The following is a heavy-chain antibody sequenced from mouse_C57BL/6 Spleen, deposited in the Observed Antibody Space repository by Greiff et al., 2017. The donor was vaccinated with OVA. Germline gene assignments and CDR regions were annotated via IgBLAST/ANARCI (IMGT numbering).Heavy chain of an antibody. V-gene: IGHV1-74*04. J-gene: IGHJ2*01. CDR2: LHPSDSDT. CDR3: AIWYYGSSQDY. CDR1: VYTFTSSW. D-gene: IGHD1-1*01. Sequence: VQLHPPGAELVQPGASVQVSCKASVYTFTSSWLHWVKPRPCQVLEWIVRLHPSDSDTNYNQKFKGKATLTVDKSSSTAYMQLSSLTSEDSAVYYCAIWYYGSSQDYWGQGTTLTVSS.